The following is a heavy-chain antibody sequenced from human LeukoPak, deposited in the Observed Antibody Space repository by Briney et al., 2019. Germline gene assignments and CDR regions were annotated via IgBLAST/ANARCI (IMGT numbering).Heavy chain of an antibody. Sequence: GASVKVSCKASGYTFTSYDINWVRQATGQGLEWMGWMNPNSGNTRYAQKFQGRVTMTRNTSISTAYMELSSLRSEDTAVYYCARGDKIAAAGTNAFDIWGQGTMVTVSS. V-gene: IGHV1-8*01. CDR1: GYTFTSYD. J-gene: IGHJ3*02. D-gene: IGHD6-13*01. CDR3: ARGDKIAAAGTNAFDI. CDR2: MNPNSGNT.